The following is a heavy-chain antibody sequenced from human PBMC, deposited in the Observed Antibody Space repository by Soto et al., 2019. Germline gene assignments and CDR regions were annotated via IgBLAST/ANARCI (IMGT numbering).Heavy chain of an antibody. CDR3: ARDLRGGSYGMDV. CDR1: CGSISRGDYY. V-gene: IGHV4-31*03. CDR2: IFYSGST. Sequence: SATLSLTCTVSCGSISRGDYYWSWIRQHPGKGLEWIGYIFYSGSTYYSPSLKSRFTISLDTSKNQFSLKLSSVTAADTALYYCARDLRGGSYGMDVWGQGTTVS. J-gene: IGHJ6*02. D-gene: IGHD3-10*01.